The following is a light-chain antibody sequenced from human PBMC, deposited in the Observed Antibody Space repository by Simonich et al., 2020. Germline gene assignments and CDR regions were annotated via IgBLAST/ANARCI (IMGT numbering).Light chain of an antibody. CDR1: SSDVGGYNY. CDR2: DVS. V-gene: IGLV2-14*01. J-gene: IGLJ2*01. Sequence: QSALTQPASVSGSPGQSITISCTGTSSDVGGYNYVSWNQQHPGKAPKPMIYDVSKRPSGVSNRFAGSKSGNTASLTISGLQAEDEADYYCSSYTSSSTVVFGGGTKLTVL. CDR3: SSYTSSSTVV.